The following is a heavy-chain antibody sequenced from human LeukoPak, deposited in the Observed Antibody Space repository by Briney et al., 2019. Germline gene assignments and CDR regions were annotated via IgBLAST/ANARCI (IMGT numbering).Heavy chain of an antibody. D-gene: IGHD3-10*01. CDR2: ISGSGGST. CDR1: GFTVSNIY. V-gene: IGHV3-23*01. Sequence: GGSLRLSCAVSGFTVSNIYMSWVRQAPGKGLEWVSAISGSGGSTYYADSVKGRFTISRDNSKNTLYLQMNSLRAEDTAVYYCAKGGPYYYGSGSYFYWGQGTLVTVSS. J-gene: IGHJ4*02. CDR3: AKGGPYYYGSGSYFY.